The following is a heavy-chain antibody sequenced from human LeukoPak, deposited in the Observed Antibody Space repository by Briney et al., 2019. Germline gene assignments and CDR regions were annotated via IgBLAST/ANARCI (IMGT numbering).Heavy chain of an antibody. D-gene: IGHD1-7*01. CDR3: ARVLSGTTSNFDY. CDR2: IKNDGSST. Sequence: GGSLRLSCAASGFTFSSYWMHWVRQAPGKGLVWVSRIKNDGSSTSYADPVKGRFTISRDNAKNTLYLQMNSLRAEDTAVYYCARVLSGTTSNFDYWGQGTLVTVSS. V-gene: IGHV3-74*01. J-gene: IGHJ4*02. CDR1: GFTFSSYW.